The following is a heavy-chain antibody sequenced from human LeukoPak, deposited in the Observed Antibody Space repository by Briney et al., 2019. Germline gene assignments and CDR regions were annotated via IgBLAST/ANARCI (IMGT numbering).Heavy chain of an antibody. Sequence: SETLSLTCTVSGGSISSYYWSWIRQPPGKGLEWIGEINHSGSTNYNPSLKSRVTISVDTSKNQFSLKLSSVTAADTAVYYCARGQDDYVWGSYRPQFDPWGQGTLVTVSS. J-gene: IGHJ5*02. CDR2: INHSGST. D-gene: IGHD3-16*02. V-gene: IGHV4-34*01. CDR1: GGSISSYY. CDR3: ARGQDDYVWGSYRPQFDP.